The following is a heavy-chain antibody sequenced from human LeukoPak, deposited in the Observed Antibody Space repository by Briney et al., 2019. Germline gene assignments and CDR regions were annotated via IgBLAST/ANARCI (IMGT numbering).Heavy chain of an antibody. V-gene: IGHV2-5*02. CDR2: IYWDDDK. J-gene: IGHJ4*02. CDR3: AHRRVAVASTWGTYFDY. D-gene: IGHD6-19*01. CDR1: GFSLSTSGVG. Sequence: SGPTLVNPTQTLTLTCTFSGFSLSTSGVGVGWIRQPPGKALEWLALIYWDDDKRFSPSLKSRLTITKDTSKNQVVLTMTNMDPEDTATYYCAHRRVAVASTWGTYFDYWGQGTLVTVSS.